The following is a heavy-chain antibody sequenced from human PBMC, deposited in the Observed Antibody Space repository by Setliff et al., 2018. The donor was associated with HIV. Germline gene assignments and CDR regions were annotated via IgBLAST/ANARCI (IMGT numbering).Heavy chain of an antibody. CDR3: ARWGRGFGY. CDR1: GYTFTDYH. Sequence: ASVKVSCKASGYTFTDYHMHWVRQAPGQGLEWMGIINPSGGSTSYALKFQDRVTMTRDTSTNTVYMEMRSLTSEDTAMYYCARWGRGFGYWGQGTLVTVSS. V-gene: IGHV1-46*01. D-gene: IGHD3-10*01. J-gene: IGHJ4*02. CDR2: INPSGGST.